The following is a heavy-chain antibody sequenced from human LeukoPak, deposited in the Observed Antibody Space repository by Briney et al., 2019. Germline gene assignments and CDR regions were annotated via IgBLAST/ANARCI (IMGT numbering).Heavy chain of an antibody. J-gene: IGHJ3*02. D-gene: IGHD1-26*01. V-gene: IGHV4-39*01. CDR3: ATPYSGGYHGLDI. CDR1: VGSISSSTYY. CDR2: IYYSGST. Sequence: SETLSLTCTVSVGSISSSTYYWGWIRQPPGKGLEWIGSIYYSGSTYYNPSLKSRVTISVDTSKNQFSLKLNSVTAADTAVYYCATPYSGGYHGLDIWGQGTMVTVSS.